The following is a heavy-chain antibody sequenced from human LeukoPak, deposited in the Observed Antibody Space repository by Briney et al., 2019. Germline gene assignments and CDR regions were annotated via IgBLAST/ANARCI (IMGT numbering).Heavy chain of an antibody. CDR1: GYTFTSYG. D-gene: IGHD6-19*01. CDR3: ARDLFSSGWYYYGMDV. Sequence: ASVKVSCKASGYTFTSYGISWVRQAPGQGLEWMGWISAYNGNTNYAQKLQGRVTMTTDTPTSTAYMELRSLRSDDTAVYYCARDLFSSGWYYYGMDVWGQGTTVTVSS. V-gene: IGHV1-18*01. CDR2: ISAYNGNT. J-gene: IGHJ6*02.